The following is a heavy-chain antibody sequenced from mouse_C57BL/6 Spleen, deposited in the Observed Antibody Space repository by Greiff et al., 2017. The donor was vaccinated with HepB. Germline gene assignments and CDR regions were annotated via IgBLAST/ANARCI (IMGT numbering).Heavy chain of an antibody. J-gene: IGHJ1*03. Sequence: EVQLVESGGGLVKPGGSLKLSCAASGFTFSSYAMSWVRQTPEKRLEWVATISDGGSYTYYPDNVKGRFTISRDNAKNNLYLQMSHLKSEDTAMYCCARDPGTEYFDVWGTGTTVTVSS. CDR3: ARDPGTEYFDV. CDR2: ISDGGSYT. CDR1: GFTFSSYA. D-gene: IGHD4-1*01. V-gene: IGHV5-4*01.